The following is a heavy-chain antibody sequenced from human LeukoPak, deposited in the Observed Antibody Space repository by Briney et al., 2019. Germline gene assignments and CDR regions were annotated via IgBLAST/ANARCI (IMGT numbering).Heavy chain of an antibody. J-gene: IGHJ4*02. CDR2: ISGSGGST. V-gene: IGHV3-23*01. D-gene: IGHD2-2*01. Sequence: GSLRLSCAASGFTFSSYAMSWVRPAPGKGLEWVSAISGSGGSTYYADSVKGRFTISRDNSKNTLYLQMNSLRAEDTAVYYCAKDIRGSSTSCYPDYWGQGTLVTVSS. CDR1: GFTFSSYA. CDR3: AKDIRGSSTSCYPDY.